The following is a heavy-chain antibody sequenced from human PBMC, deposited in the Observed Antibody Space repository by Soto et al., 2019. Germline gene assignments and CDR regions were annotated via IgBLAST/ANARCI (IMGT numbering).Heavy chain of an antibody. J-gene: IGHJ4*02. V-gene: IGHV3-30*18. CDR1: GFTFSSYG. CDR2: ISYDGSNK. CDR3: AKDRARYCGGGSCYSIFDS. D-gene: IGHD2-15*01. Sequence: QVQLVESGGGVVQPGRSLRLSCAASGFTFSSYGMHWVRQAPGKGLEWVAVISYDGSNKYYADSVKGRFTISRDNSKNTLYLQMSSLRAEDTAVYYCAKDRARYCGGGSCYSIFDSWGQGTLVTVSS.